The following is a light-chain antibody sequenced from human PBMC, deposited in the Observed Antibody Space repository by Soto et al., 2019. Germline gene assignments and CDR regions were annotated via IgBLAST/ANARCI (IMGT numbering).Light chain of an antibody. J-gene: IGKJ5*01. CDR3: KHPAFLLIT. CDR1: ESIRTY. V-gene: IGKV3-11*01. Sequence: QSPYHQYLSPGERATLSCRASESIRTYLAWYQQKPGQAPRLLIYDASTRATGIPAWFSGSGSGTDFTLTIFSFEPEDVISYCSKHPAFLLITFG. CDR2: DAS.